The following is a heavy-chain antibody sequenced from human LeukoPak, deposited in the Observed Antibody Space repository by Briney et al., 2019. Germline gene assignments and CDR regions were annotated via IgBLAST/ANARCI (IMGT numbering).Heavy chain of an antibody. D-gene: IGHD1-26*01. Sequence: ATVKVSCKASGYTFTSYGISWVRQAPGQGLEWMGWINPNSGGTNYAQKFQGWVTMTRDTSISTAYMELSRLRSDDTAVYYCARSPREEGIGHDYWGQGTLVTVSS. CDR2: INPNSGGT. J-gene: IGHJ4*02. V-gene: IGHV1-2*04. CDR1: GYTFTSYG. CDR3: ARSPREEGIGHDY.